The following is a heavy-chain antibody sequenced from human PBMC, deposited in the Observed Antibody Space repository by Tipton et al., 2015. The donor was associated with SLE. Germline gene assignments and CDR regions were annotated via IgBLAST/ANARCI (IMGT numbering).Heavy chain of an antibody. CDR1: GYTFTSYD. J-gene: IGHJ4*02. V-gene: IGHV1-8*03. CDR3: ARGGAGAKGGYFDY. Sequence: QVQLVQSGPEVKKPGASVKVSCKASGYTFTSYDINWVRQATGQGLEWMGWMNPNSGNTGYAQKFQGRVTITRNTSITTAYMELSSLRSEDTAIYYCARGGAGAKGGYFDYWGQGTLVTVSS. CDR2: MNPNSGNT. D-gene: IGHD6-19*01.